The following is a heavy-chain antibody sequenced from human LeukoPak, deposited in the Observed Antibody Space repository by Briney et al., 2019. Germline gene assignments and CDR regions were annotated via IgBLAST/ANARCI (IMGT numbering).Heavy chain of an antibody. CDR1: EFSVGSNY. J-gene: IGHJ4*02. CDR2: IYSGGST. D-gene: IGHD5-12*01. V-gene: IGHV3-66*01. Sequence: GGSLRLSCAASEFSVGSNYMTWVRQAPGKGLEWVSLIYSGGSTYYADSVKGRFTISRDNSKNTLYLQMNSLRAEDTAVYCARGPSGYHNSGGQGSQVTVSS. CDR3: ARGPSGYHNS.